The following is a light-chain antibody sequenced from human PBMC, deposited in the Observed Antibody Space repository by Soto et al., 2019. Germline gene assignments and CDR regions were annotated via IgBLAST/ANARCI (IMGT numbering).Light chain of an antibody. V-gene: IGLV2-14*01. CDR1: ISDVGGYNY. CDR3: SSYTSSSTQV. Sequence: QSVLTQPASVSGSPGQSITISCTGTISDVGGYNYVSWYQQHPGKAPKLMIYEVSNRPSGVANRFSGSKSGNTASLTISGLQAEDEADYYCSSYTSSSTQVFGTGTKLTVL. J-gene: IGLJ1*01. CDR2: EVS.